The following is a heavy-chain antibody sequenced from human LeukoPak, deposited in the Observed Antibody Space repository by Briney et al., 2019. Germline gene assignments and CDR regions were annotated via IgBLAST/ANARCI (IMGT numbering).Heavy chain of an antibody. V-gene: IGHV3-33*01. CDR2: IWYDGSNK. D-gene: IGHD3-16*01. CDR3: ARDFRGVGPDY. Sequence: GGSLRLSCAASGFTFSSYGMHWVRQAPGKGLEWVAVIWYDGSNKYYADSVMGRFTISRDNSKNTLYLQMNSLRAEDTAVYYCARDFRGVGPDYWGQGTLVTVSS. J-gene: IGHJ4*02. CDR1: GFTFSSYG.